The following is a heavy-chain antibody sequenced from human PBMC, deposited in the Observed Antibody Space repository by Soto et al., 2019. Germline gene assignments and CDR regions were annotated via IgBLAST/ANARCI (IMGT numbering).Heavy chain of an antibody. J-gene: IGHJ6*02. V-gene: IGHV4-61*01. CDR2: LYYSGST. D-gene: IGHD4-17*01. CDR3: ANNGDYYYYGMDV. CDR1: GGSVNSDSYY. Sequence: PSETLSLTCTVSGGSVNSDSYYWTWIRQPPGKRLEWIGSLYYSGSTNYNPSLKSRVTITRDTSASTAYMELSSLRSEDTAVYNCANNGDYYYYGMDVWGQGTTVTVSS.